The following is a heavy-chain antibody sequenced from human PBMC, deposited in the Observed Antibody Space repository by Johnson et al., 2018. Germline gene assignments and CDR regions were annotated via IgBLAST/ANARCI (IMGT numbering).Heavy chain of an antibody. Sequence: QVQLVQSGGGLVQXGGSLRLXCAASGFTFSSYGMPWVRQAPGKGLEWVAVIWYDGSKKYYEDSVKGRFTISRDNSKNKLYLQMDSLRAEDTAVYYCAKSPKTYDGSGGSCYIFDDWGQGTLVTASS. V-gene: IGHV3-33*06. J-gene: IGHJ4*02. D-gene: IGHD2-15*01. CDR2: IWYDGSKK. CDR1: GFTFSSYG. CDR3: AKSPKTYDGSGGSCYIFDD.